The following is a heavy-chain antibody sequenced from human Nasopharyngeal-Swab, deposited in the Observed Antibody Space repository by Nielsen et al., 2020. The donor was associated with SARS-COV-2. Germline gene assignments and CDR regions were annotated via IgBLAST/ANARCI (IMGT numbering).Heavy chain of an antibody. Sequence: ASVKVSCKASGYTFTGYYMHWVRQAPGRGLEWMGRINPNSGGTNYAQKFQGRVTMTRDTSISTAYMELSRLRSDDTAVYYCARANLYSSGWYRPDYWGQGTLVTVSS. D-gene: IGHD6-19*01. CDR2: INPNSGGT. CDR3: ARANLYSSGWYRPDY. CDR1: GYTFTGYY. J-gene: IGHJ4*02. V-gene: IGHV1-2*06.